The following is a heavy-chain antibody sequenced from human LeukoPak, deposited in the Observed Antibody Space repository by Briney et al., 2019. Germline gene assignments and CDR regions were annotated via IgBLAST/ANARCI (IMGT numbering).Heavy chain of an antibody. J-gene: IGHJ4*02. D-gene: IGHD3-10*01. CDR1: GYTFTRYY. CDR2: INPCGGRT. Sequence: ASVKVSCKASGYTFTRYYMHWVRQAPGQGLEWMGTINPCGGRTSYAQKFQGRVTMTRDTSTSTVYMELSNLTPEDTAVCYCARDSGSDPRTFDSWGQGTLVTVSS. V-gene: IGHV1-46*01. CDR3: ARDSGSDPRTFDS.